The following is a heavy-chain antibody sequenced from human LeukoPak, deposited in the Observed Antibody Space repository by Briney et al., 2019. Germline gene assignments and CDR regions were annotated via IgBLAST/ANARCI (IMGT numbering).Heavy chain of an antibody. D-gene: IGHD3-22*01. Sequence: ASVKVSCKASGYTFTSYGISWVRQAPGQGLEWMGWISAYNGNTNYAQKLQGRATMTTDTSTSTAYMELRSLRSDDTAVYYCARVYYYDSSGWDYYYYYMDVWGKGTTVTISS. CDR3: ARVYYYDSSGWDYYYYYMDV. V-gene: IGHV1-18*01. J-gene: IGHJ6*03. CDR1: GYTFTSYG. CDR2: ISAYNGNT.